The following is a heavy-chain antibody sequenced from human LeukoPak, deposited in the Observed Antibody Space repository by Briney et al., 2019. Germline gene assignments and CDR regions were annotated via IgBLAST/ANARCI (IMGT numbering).Heavy chain of an antibody. Sequence: SETLSLTCAVYGGSFSGYYWSWIRQPPGKGLEWIGEINRSGSTNYNPSLKSRVTISVDTSKNQFSLKLSSVTAADTAVYYCARGTPGGWYVYWGQGTLVTVSS. CDR1: GGSFSGYY. CDR3: ARGTPGGWYVY. V-gene: IGHV4-34*01. J-gene: IGHJ4*02. CDR2: INRSGST. D-gene: IGHD6-19*01.